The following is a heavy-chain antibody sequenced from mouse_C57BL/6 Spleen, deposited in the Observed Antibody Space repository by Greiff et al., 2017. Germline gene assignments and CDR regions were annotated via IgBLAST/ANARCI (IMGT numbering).Heavy chain of an antibody. J-gene: IGHJ4*01. CDR2: IGSGSSTI. D-gene: IGHD2-4*01. CDR3: ARCRYYDSWVDY. Sequence: EVQVVESGGGLVKPGGSLKLSCAASGFTFSDYGMHWVRQAPEKGLEWVAYIGSGSSTIYYTDTVKGRFTLSRDNAKNTLFLQMTSLRSEDTAMYYCARCRYYDSWVDYWGQGTSGTVSS. V-gene: IGHV5-17*01. CDR1: GFTFSDYG.